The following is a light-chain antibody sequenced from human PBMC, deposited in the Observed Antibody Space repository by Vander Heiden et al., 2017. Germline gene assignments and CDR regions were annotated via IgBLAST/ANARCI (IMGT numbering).Light chain of an antibody. CDR2: DAT. CDR3: QQSFTTPIT. V-gene: IGKV1-39*01. J-gene: IGKJ4*01. CDR1: QSISTH. Sequence: DIQVTQSPSSLSASVGDRVTIPCRASQSISTHLNWYQQRPGRPPKLLIYDATNLESGVPSRFSGSGSGTDFTLTISSLQPEDFATYSCQQSFTTPITFDGGTKVEIK.